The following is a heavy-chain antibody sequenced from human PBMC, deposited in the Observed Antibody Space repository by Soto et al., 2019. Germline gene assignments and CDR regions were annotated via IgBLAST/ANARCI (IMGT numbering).Heavy chain of an antibody. CDR1: GGTFSSYT. CDR3: ARETTVALDY. Sequence: QVQLVQSGAEVKKPGSSVKVSCNASGGTFSSYTISWVRQAPGQGLEWMGRIIPILGIANYAQKFQGRVTIXGDKSTSTAYMELSSLRSEDTAGYYCARETTVALDYWGQGTLVTVSS. CDR2: IIPILGIA. J-gene: IGHJ4*02. V-gene: IGHV1-69*08. D-gene: IGHD4-17*01.